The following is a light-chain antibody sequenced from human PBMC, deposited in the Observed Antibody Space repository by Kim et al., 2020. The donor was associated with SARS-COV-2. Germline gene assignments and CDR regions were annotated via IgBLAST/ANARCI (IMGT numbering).Light chain of an antibody. CDR1: NANVGNNA. J-gene: IGLJ3*02. CDR3: ASWDDTLDAVL. V-gene: IGLV1-36*01. Sequence: QRVTISCSGNNANVGNNAVHWYQQFPGKPPKLIIYYDDLVASGVPDRFSGSKSGTSASLAISGLQSEDEADYHCASWDDTLDAVLFGGGTKLTVL. CDR2: YDD.